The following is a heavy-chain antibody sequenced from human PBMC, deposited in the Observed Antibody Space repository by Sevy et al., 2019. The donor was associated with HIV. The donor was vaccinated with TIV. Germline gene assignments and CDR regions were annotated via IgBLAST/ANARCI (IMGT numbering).Heavy chain of an antibody. CDR3: ARGDTVLPTGGFDL. D-gene: IGHD2-8*02. CDR2: IYYTGST. J-gene: IGHJ2*01. V-gene: IGHV4-31*03. Sequence: SETLSLTCTVSGDSITNGDYYWTWIRQHPGKGLEWIGYIYYTGSTYYNPSLESRLTMSIDTSKNQFSLRLTSVTAAETAIYYCARGDTVLPTGGFDLWGRGTLVTVSS. CDR1: GDSITNGDYY.